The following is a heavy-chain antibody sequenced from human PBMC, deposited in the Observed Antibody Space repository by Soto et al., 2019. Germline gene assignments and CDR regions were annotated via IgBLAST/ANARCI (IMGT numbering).Heavy chain of an antibody. CDR3: ARGSGGSSYYYYGMDV. D-gene: IGHD2-15*01. V-gene: IGHV1-69*13. Sequence: SVKVSCKASGGTFSSYAINWVRQAPGQGLEWMRGIIPIFGTANYAQKFQGRVTITADESTSTAYMELSSLRSEDTAVYYCARGSGGSSYYYYGMDVWGQGTTVTVSS. CDR1: GGTFSSYA. J-gene: IGHJ6*02. CDR2: IIPIFGTA.